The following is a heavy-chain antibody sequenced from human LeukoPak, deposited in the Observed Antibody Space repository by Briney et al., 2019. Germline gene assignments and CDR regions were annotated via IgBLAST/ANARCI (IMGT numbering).Heavy chain of an antibody. CDR2: IYYSGST. J-gene: IGHJ6*03. Sequence: SETLSLTCTVSGGSISSYYWSWIRQPPGKGLEWIGYIYYSGSTNYNPSLKSRVTISVDTSKNQFSLKLSSVTAADTAVYYCATCSSTSCYANNYYYYMDVWGKGTTVTLSS. V-gene: IGHV4-59*01. D-gene: IGHD2-2*01. CDR3: ATCSSTSCYANNYYYYMDV. CDR1: GGSISSYY.